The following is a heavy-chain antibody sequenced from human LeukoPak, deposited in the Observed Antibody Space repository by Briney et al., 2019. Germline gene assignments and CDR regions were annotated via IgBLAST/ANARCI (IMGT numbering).Heavy chain of an antibody. Sequence: ASVKVSCTASGYTFTTYGISWVRQAPGQGLEWMGWISAYNGNTNYAQNLQGRVTMTTDTSTSTAYMELRSLRSDDTAVYYCAREGSSWSPDYWGQGTLVTVSS. CDR2: ISAYNGNT. D-gene: IGHD6-13*01. V-gene: IGHV1-18*01. J-gene: IGHJ4*02. CDR1: GYTFTTYG. CDR3: AREGSSWSPDY.